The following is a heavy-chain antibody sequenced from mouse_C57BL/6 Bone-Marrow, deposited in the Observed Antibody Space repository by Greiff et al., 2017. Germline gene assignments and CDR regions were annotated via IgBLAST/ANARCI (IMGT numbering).Heavy chain of an antibody. Sequence: EVQWVESGGGLVQPGGSLKLSCAASGFTFSDYYMYWVRQTPEKRLEWVAYISNGGGSTYYPDTVKGRFTISRDNAKNTLYLQMSRLKSEDTAMYYCARHYYGSSYEWYFDVWGTGTTVTVSS. CDR3: ARHYYGSSYEWYFDV. V-gene: IGHV5-12*01. CDR2: ISNGGGST. J-gene: IGHJ1*03. CDR1: GFTFSDYY. D-gene: IGHD1-1*01.